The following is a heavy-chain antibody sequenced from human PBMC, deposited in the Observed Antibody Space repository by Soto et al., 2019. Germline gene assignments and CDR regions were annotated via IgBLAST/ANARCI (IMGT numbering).Heavy chain of an antibody. V-gene: IGHV3-15*07. CDR3: NLTPLSGYLNFLFSCDCYYGKVF. J-gene: IGHJ6*02. CDR2: IKSKTDGGTT. Sequence: GGSLRLSCAASGFTFSNAWMNWVRQAPGKGLEWVGRIKSKTDGGTTDYAAPVKGRFTISRDDSKNTLYLQMNSLKTEDTAVNYCNLTPLSGYLNFLFSCDCYYGKVFWCQ. CDR1: GFTFSNAW. D-gene: IGHD5-12*01.